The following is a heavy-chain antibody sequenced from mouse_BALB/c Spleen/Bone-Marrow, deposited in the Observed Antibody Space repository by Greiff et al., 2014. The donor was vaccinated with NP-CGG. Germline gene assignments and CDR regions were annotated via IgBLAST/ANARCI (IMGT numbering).Heavy chain of an antibody. CDR1: GYTFSSYW. D-gene: IGHD2-9*01. J-gene: IGHJ3*01. Sequence: VKLMESGAELMKPGASVKISCKATGYTFSSYWIEWVKQRPGHGLEWIGEILPGSGSTNYNEKFKGKATFTADTSSNTAYMPLSSLTSEDSAVYYCARTYYAYAWFVYWGQGTLVTVSA. CDR3: ARTYYAYAWFVY. V-gene: IGHV1-9*01. CDR2: ILPGSGST.